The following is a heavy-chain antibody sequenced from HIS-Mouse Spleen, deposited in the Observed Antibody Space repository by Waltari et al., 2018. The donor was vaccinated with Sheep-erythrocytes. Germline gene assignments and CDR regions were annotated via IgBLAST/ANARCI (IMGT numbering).Heavy chain of an antibody. D-gene: IGHD6-6*01. J-gene: IGHJ4*02. Sequence: QLQLQESGPGLVKPSETLSLTCTVSGGSISSSSYYWGWIRQPPGKGLEWIGSIYYSGCTYYTPYLKSRVTISVDTSKNQFSLKLSSVTAADTAVYYCARVNSSSAYYFDYWGQGTLVTVSS. CDR3: ARVNSSSAYYFDY. V-gene: IGHV4-39*07. CDR2: IYYSGCT. CDR1: GGSISSSSYY.